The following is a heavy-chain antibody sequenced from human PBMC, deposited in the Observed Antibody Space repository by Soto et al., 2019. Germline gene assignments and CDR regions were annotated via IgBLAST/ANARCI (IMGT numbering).Heavy chain of an antibody. D-gene: IGHD1-26*01. CDR1: GGSISSGDYY. Sequence: SETLSLTCTVSGGSISSGDYYWSWIRQPPGKGLEWIGYIYYSGSPFYNPSLMSRVTISVETSQNQFSLKLNSVTVADTAIYYCARAVTPYSATPPHDYWGRGTLVTVS. V-gene: IGHV4-30-4*01. CDR3: ARAVTPYSATPPHDY. CDR2: IYYSGSP. J-gene: IGHJ4*02.